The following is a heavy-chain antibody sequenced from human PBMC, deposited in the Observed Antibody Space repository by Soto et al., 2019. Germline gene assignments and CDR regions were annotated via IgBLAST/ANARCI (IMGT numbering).Heavy chain of an antibody. CDR2: IRNKVNTYAT. CDR3: TRRRDWTAMDPLDY. J-gene: IGHJ4*02. V-gene: IGHV3-73*02. D-gene: IGHD5-18*01. Sequence: EVQLVESGGGLVQPGGSLKLSCAASGFTFTDSAIHWVRQTSEKGLEWVGRIRNKVNTYATAYAASVKGRFTISRDDSMNTVYLQMNSLKTEDTAVYYCTRRRDWTAMDPLDYWGQGTLVTVSS. CDR1: GFTFTDSA.